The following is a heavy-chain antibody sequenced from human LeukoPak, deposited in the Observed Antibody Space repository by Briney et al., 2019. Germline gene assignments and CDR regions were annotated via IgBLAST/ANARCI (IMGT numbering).Heavy chain of an antibody. Sequence: SETLSLTCAVYGGSFSGYYWGWVRQPPGKALEWSGNIFYSGSTYYSPSLKSRVTISLDTSRNQFSLKLNSVTAADTAVYYCAKSNGYGLIDIWGQGTMVTVSS. CDR3: AKSNGYGLIDI. D-gene: IGHD3-22*01. V-gene: IGHV4-34*12. J-gene: IGHJ3*02. CDR2: IFYSGST. CDR1: GGSFSGYY.